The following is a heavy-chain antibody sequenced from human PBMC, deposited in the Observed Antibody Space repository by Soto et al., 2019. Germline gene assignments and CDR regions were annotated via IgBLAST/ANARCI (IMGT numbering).Heavy chain of an antibody. CDR2: INAGNGNT. J-gene: IGHJ5*02. D-gene: IGHD5-12*01. Sequence: QVQLVQSGAEVKKPGASVKVSCKASGYTFTSYAMHCVRQAPGHRLEWMGWINAGNGNTKYSQKFQGRVTITRGTSARTAYTELSSLRSEDTAVYYCARGYGGYFHWFDPWGQGTLVTVSS. CDR3: ARGYGGYFHWFDP. V-gene: IGHV1-3*01. CDR1: GYTFTSYA.